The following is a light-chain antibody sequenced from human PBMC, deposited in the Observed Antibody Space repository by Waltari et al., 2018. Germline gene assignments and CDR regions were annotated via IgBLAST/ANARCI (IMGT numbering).Light chain of an antibody. CDR2: KVS. CDR1: QSLVSSDGNTY. Sequence: VAMTQSPLSLPVTLGQPASISCRSSQSLVSSDGNTYVNWFQQRPGQSPRRLLYKVSNRDSGVPDRFSGSGSGTDFTLRISRVEAEDVGVYYCMQGTHWPWTFGQGTKVEIK. V-gene: IGKV2-30*01. J-gene: IGKJ1*01. CDR3: MQGTHWPWT.